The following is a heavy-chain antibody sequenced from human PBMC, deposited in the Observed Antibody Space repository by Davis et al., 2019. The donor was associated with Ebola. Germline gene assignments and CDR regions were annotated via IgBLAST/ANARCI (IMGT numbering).Heavy chain of an antibody. Sequence: GESLKISCAASGFTFSSYAMHWVRQAPGKGLEWVAVISYDGSNKYYADSVKGRFTISRDNSKNTLYLQMNSLRAEDTAVYYCAKVRWEWFGELFSQKRHYYYYGMDVWGQGTTVTVSS. CDR1: GFTFSSYA. J-gene: IGHJ6*02. D-gene: IGHD3-10*01. V-gene: IGHV3-30-3*01. CDR3: AKVRWEWFGELFSQKRHYYYYGMDV. CDR2: ISYDGSNK.